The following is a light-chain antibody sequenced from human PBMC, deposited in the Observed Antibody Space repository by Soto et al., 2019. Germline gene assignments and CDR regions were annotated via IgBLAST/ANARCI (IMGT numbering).Light chain of an antibody. V-gene: IGKV3-11*01. CDR1: QSVSSY. CDR2: DAS. J-gene: IGKJ4*01. Sequence: EIVLTQSPATLSLSPGERATLSCRASQSVSSYLAWYQQKPGQAPRLLIYDASNRATGIPARFSGSGSGTDFTLPISSLGPEDFAVYYCQQRSNWPPGLTFGGGTKVEIK. CDR3: QQRSNWPPGLT.